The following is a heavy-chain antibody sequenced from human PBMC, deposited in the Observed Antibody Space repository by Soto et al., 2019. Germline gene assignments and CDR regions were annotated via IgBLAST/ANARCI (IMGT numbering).Heavy chain of an antibody. Sequence: SLRLSCAASGFTFSSYAMSWVRQAPGKGLEWVSAISGSGGSTYYADSVKGRFTISRDNSKNTLYLQMNSLRAEDTAVYYCAKSTCSSTSCSQTTAYYYYYGMDVWGQGTTVTVSS. J-gene: IGHJ6*02. V-gene: IGHV3-23*01. D-gene: IGHD2-2*01. CDR2: ISGSGGST. CDR1: GFTFSSYA. CDR3: AKSTCSSTSCSQTTAYYYYYGMDV.